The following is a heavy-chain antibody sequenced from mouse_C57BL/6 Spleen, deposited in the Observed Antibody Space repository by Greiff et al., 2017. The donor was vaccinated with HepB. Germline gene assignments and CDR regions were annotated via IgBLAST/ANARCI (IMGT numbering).Heavy chain of an antibody. CDR1: GFTFSSYG. V-gene: IGHV5-6*01. CDR2: ISSGGSYT. D-gene: IGHD2-3*01. Sequence: EVQLVESGGDLVKPGGSLKLSCAASGFTFSSYGMSWVRQTPDKRLEWVATISSGGSYTYYPDSVKGRFTISRDNAKNTLYLQMSSLKSEDTAMYYCARHCDDGYYHYYAMDYWGQGTSVTVSS. J-gene: IGHJ4*01. CDR3: ARHCDDGYYHYYAMDY.